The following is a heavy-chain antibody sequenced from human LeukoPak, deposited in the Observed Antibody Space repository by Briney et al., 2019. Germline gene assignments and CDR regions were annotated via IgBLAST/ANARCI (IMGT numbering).Heavy chain of an antibody. Sequence: GGSLRLSCAASGFTLSSYWMHWVRHAPGKGLVWVSRIYSDGSSTNYADSVKGRFTISRDNAKNTLYLQMNSLRAEDTAVYYCARGEYCSGGSCYSAAFDIWGQGTMVTVSS. CDR1: GFTLSSYW. V-gene: IGHV3-74*01. D-gene: IGHD2-15*01. J-gene: IGHJ3*02. CDR3: ARGEYCSGGSCYSAAFDI. CDR2: IYSDGSST.